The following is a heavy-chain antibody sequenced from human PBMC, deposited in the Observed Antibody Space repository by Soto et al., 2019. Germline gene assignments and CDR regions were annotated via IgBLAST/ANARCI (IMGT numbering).Heavy chain of an antibody. D-gene: IGHD3-16*01. V-gene: IGHV2-5*02. CDR1: GFSLSTSGVG. J-gene: IGHJ5*02. CDR3: AHRRGTYYDYIWGSSGGQDWFDP. Sequence: QITLKESGPTLVKPTQTLTLTCTFSGFSLSTSGVGVGWIRQPPGKALEWLALIYWDDDKRYSPSLKSRLTITKDTSKNQVVLTMTNMDPVDTATYYCAHRRGTYYDYIWGSSGGQDWFDPWGQGTLVTVSS. CDR2: IYWDDDK.